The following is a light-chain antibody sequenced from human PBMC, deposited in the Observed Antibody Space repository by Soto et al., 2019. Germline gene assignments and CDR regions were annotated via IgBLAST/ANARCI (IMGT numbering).Light chain of an antibody. CDR1: SSDFGSYKF. Sequence: QSVLTQPASVSGSPGQSVTISCTGTSSDFGSYKFVSWYQHHPGTVPKVMISEGHRRPSGVPDRFSGSTSVNSASLTISGLQADDEADYYCCLYIGATTYVFGTGTKVTVL. CDR2: EGH. CDR3: CLYIGATTYV. J-gene: IGLJ1*01. V-gene: IGLV2-23*01.